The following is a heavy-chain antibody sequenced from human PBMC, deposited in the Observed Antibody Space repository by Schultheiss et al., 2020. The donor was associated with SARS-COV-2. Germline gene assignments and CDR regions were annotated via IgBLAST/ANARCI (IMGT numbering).Heavy chain of an antibody. CDR2: IYHSGST. D-gene: IGHD2-15*01. J-gene: IGHJ1*01. Sequence: SETLSLTCAVYGGSFSGYYWSWIRQPPGKGLEWIGEIYHSGSTNYNPSLKSRVTISVDTSKNQFSLKLSSVTAADTAVYYCAVTLRADRSGSAEYFQHWGQGTLVTVSS. V-gene: IGHV4-34*01. CDR3: AVTLRADRSGSAEYFQH. CDR1: GGSFSGYY.